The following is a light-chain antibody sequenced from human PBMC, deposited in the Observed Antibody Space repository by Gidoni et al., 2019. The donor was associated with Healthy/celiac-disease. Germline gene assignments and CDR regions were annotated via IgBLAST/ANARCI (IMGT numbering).Light chain of an antibody. CDR3: QQYDNLPLIT. Sequence: DIQMTQSPSSLSASVGDRVTITCQASQDISNYLNWYQQKPGKAPKLLIYDASNLETGVPSRFSGSGSGTDFTCTISSLQPEDIATYYCQQYDNLPLITSGQGTRLEIK. CDR1: QDISNY. V-gene: IGKV1-33*01. CDR2: DAS. J-gene: IGKJ5*01.